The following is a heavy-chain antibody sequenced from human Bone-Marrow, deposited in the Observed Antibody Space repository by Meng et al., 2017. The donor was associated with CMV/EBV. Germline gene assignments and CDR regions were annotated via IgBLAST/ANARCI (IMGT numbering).Heavy chain of an antibody. V-gene: IGHV3-30-3*01. J-gene: IGHJ5*02. CDR1: GITFNIYT. Sequence: GGSLRLSCAASGITFNIYTIHWVRQAPGKGLDWVAVISSDGSKTYYADSVKGRFTISRDNSKNMVYLQMNTLTTEDTALYYCARDYGGYYPTGWLDLWGQRTLVTVSS. D-gene: IGHD3-3*01. CDR3: ARDYGGYYPTGWLDL. CDR2: ISSDGSKT.